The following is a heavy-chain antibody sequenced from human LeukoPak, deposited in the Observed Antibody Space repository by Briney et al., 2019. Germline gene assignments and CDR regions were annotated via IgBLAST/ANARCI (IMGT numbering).Heavy chain of an antibody. CDR2: ISYDGSNK. CDR3: AKEVSSSWPQLFYYYYGMDV. J-gene: IGHJ6*02. Sequence: GRSLRLSCAASGFTFSSYAMHWVRQAPGKGLEWVAVISYDGSNKYYADSVKGRFTISRDNSKNTLYLQMNSLRAEDTAVYYCAKEVSSSWPQLFYYYYGMDVWGQGTTVTVSS. D-gene: IGHD6-13*01. CDR1: GFTFSSYA. V-gene: IGHV3-30-3*01.